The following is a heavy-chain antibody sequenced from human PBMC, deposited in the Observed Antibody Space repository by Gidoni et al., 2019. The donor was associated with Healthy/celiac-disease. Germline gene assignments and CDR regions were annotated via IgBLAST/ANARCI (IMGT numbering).Heavy chain of an antibody. V-gene: IGHV4-34*01. CDR1: GRSFSGYY. CDR3: ARVYAGTGGYYYYYYYMDV. Sequence: QVQLQQWGAGLLKPSETLSLTCAVYGRSFSGYYWSWIRQPPGKGLEWLGEINHSGSTNYNPSRKSRVTISVDTSKNQFSLKLSSVTAADTAVYYCARVYAGTGGYYYYYYYMDVWGKGTTVTVSS. D-gene: IGHD1-1*01. J-gene: IGHJ6*03. CDR2: INHSGST.